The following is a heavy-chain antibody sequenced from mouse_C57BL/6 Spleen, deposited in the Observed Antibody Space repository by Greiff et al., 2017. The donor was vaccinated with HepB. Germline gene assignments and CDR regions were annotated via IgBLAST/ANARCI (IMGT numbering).Heavy chain of an antibody. CDR2: IDPETGGT. J-gene: IGHJ3*01. V-gene: IGHV1-15*01. Sequence: QVHVKQSGAELVRPGASVTLSCKASGYTFTDYEMHWVKQTPVHGLEWIGAIDPETGGTAYNQKFKGKAILTADKSSRPAYMELRSLTSEDSAVYYCTRDADSSGPFAYWGQGTLVTVSA. D-gene: IGHD3-2*02. CDR3: TRDADSSGPFAY. CDR1: GYTFTDYE.